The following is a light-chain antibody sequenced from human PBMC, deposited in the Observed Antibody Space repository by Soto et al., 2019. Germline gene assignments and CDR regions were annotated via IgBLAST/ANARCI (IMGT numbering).Light chain of an antibody. V-gene: IGLV2-14*01. Sequence: QSVLTQPASVSGSPGQSITISCTGTSSDVGGYKYVSWYQQHPGKAPKLMIYEVSNRPSGVSNRFSGSKSGNTASLTISGLQAEDEVDYYCSSYATTSTLVFGGGTKVTVL. CDR2: EVS. CDR1: SSDVGGYKY. J-gene: IGLJ2*01. CDR3: SSYATTSTLV.